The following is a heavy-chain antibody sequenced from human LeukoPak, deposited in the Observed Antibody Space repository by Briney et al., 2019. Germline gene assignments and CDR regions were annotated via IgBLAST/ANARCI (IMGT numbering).Heavy chain of an antibody. D-gene: IGHD6-13*01. Sequence: GGSLRLSCAASKFAFSSYAMSWVRQAPGKGLEWVSAISGGGGNTYYADSVKGRFTISRDNSKNTLYLQMNSLRAEDTAVYYCAKEYSSSWYVWFDPWGQGTLVTVSS. CDR2: ISGGGGNT. V-gene: IGHV3-23*01. J-gene: IGHJ5*02. CDR1: KFAFSSYA. CDR3: AKEYSSSWYVWFDP.